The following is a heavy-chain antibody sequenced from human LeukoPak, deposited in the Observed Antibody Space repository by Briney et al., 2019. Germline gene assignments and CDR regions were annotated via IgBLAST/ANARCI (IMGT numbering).Heavy chain of an antibody. Sequence: SETLSLTCTVSGGSISGYYWTWIRQPPGKGLEYIGYIYYSGSTNHNPSLKSRVTISVDTSKNQFSLKLSSVTAADTAVYYCARGRYTFNYWGQGTLVTVSS. CDR2: IYYSGST. CDR3: ARGRYTFNY. J-gene: IGHJ4*02. V-gene: IGHV4-59*01. CDR1: GGSISGYY. D-gene: IGHD1-1*01.